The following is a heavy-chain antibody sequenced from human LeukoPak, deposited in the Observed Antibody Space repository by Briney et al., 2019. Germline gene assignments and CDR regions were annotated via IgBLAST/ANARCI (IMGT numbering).Heavy chain of an antibody. V-gene: IGHV3-23*01. Sequence: PGGSLRLSCAASGFTFNSYPMSWVRQAPGKGLEWVSDISGSGGSTYYADSVKGRFTISRDNSKNTLYLKMNSLRAEDTAVYYCAKGPSVREMATNTRFDYWGQGTLVTVSS. D-gene: IGHD5-24*01. CDR3: AKGPSVREMATNTRFDY. J-gene: IGHJ4*02. CDR2: ISGSGGST. CDR1: GFTFNSYP.